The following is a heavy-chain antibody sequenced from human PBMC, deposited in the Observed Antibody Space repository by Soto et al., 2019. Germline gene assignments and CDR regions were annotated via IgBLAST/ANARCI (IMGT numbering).Heavy chain of an antibody. J-gene: IGHJ5*02. Sequence: ASVKVSCKASGYTFTNNDVSWVRQATGQGLEWMGWMNPGSGDTGYARKFQGRVTMTRDISIATAYMELTSLTSEDTAIYYCARMESFGSLNWFDPWGQGTLVTVSS. CDR2: MNPGSGDT. CDR3: ARMESFGSLNWFDP. CDR1: GYTFTNND. D-gene: IGHD5-18*01. V-gene: IGHV1-8*01.